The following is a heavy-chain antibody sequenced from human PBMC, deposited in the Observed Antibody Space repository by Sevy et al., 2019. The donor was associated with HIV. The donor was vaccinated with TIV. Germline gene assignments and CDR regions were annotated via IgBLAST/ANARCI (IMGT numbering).Heavy chain of an antibody. V-gene: IGHV4-39*01. CDR2: IYYNGNT. D-gene: IGHD5-18*01. Sequence: LPETLSLTCTVSGASISSSRYYWVWIRQSPGKGLEWIGSIYYNGNTYYNPSLNSRVTISVDTSKNQFSLKLSSVTAADTAVYFCVSTPWIQSWSGFSSYFDYWGQGTLVTVSS. CDR1: GASISSSRYY. CDR3: VSTPWIQSWSGFSSYFDY. J-gene: IGHJ4*02.